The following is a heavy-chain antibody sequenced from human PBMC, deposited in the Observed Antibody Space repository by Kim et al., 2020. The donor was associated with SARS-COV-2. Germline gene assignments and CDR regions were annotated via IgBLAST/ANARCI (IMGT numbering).Heavy chain of an antibody. CDR2: IYYSGST. CDR1: GGSISSYY. J-gene: IGHJ5*02. D-gene: IGHD4-17*01. V-gene: IGHV4-59*01. CDR3: AREKSTVTTEFGGFDP. Sequence: SETLSLTCTVSGGSISSYYWSWIRQPPGKGLEWIGYIYYSGSTNYNPSLKSRVTISVDTSKNQFSLKLSSVTAADTAVYYCAREKSTVTTEFGGFDPWG.